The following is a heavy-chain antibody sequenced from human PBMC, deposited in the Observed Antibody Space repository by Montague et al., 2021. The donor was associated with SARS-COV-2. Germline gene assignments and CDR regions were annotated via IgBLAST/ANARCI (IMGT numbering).Heavy chain of an antibody. V-gene: IGHV4-39*01. Sequence: SETLSLTCNVSGGSISSSTYYWGWIRQPPGKGLEWIGSIHYSGSTYYNPSLKSRVSISVDTSKNQFSLKLSSVTAADTAVYYCARLWDTVYYYYGMDVWGQRTTVTVSS. CDR3: ARLWDTVYYYYGMDV. D-gene: IGHD1-26*01. CDR2: IHYSGST. CDR1: GGSISSSTYY. J-gene: IGHJ6*02.